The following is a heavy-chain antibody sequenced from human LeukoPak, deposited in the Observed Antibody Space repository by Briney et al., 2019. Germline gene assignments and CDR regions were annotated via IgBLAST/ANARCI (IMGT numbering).Heavy chain of an antibody. CDR2: IGGSGDKT. V-gene: IGHV3-23*01. CDR3: VRRGDASSGWGDHDF. D-gene: IGHD6-19*01. Sequence: GGSLRLSCAASGFTFNRNAISWVRQAPGKGLEWGSTIGGSGDKTFYADSVKGRFTISRDNSKNMVHLQMNSVTGEDTALYYCVRRGDASSGWGDHDFWGQGALVTVSS. CDR1: GFTFNRNA. J-gene: IGHJ4*02.